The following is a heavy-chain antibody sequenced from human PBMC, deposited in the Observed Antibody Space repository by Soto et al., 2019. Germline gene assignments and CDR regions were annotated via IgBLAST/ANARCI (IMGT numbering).Heavy chain of an antibody. J-gene: IGHJ6*02. Sequence: ASVKVSCKASGYTFISSGISWVRQAPGQGLEWMGWISAYNGNTNYAQKLQGRVTMTTDTSTSTAYMELRSLRSDDTAVYYCARDQRWAGLVYYGMDVWGQGTTVTVSS. D-gene: IGHD6-19*01. CDR3: ARDQRWAGLVYYGMDV. V-gene: IGHV1-18*01. CDR1: GYTFISSG. CDR2: ISAYNGNT.